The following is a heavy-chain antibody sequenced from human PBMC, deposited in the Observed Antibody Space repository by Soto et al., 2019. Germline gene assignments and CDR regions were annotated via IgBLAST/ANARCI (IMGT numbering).Heavy chain of an antibody. D-gene: IGHD4-17*01. Sequence: EVQLVESGGNLIQPGGSLRLSCAASGFTVTNKYMTWVRQAPGKGLEWVSLIYSGGATSYADSVKGRFTISRDNSKDILDLQVNSLRAEDTAEYYCARVDYGDYGCYFDLWGRGTLVTVSS. CDR3: ARVDYGDYGCYFDL. V-gene: IGHV3-53*01. CDR1: GFTVTNKY. CDR2: IYSGGAT. J-gene: IGHJ2*01.